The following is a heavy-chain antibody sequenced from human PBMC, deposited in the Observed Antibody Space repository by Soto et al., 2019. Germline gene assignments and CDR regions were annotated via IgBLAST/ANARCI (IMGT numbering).Heavy chain of an antibody. D-gene: IGHD1-7*01. CDR2: SSATGAGT. V-gene: IGHV3-23*01. CDR1: GFTFSSYG. Sequence: EVRLLESGGGLVQPGGSLRLSCEASGFTFSSYGMTWVRQAPGKGLEWVSFSSATGAGTYYADSVKGRFTISRDNYKNTLYLQMTSLRADDTAVYYCAKDRRAGGNYGFYSDFWGQGALVIVSS. J-gene: IGHJ4*02. CDR3: AKDRRAGGNYGFYSDF.